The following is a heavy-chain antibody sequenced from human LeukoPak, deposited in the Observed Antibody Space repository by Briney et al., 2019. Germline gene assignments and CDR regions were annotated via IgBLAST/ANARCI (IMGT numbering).Heavy chain of an antibody. Sequence: SETLSLTRSVSGDSISMHYWSWLRQPPGKGLEWIGYIDHTGSTNYNPSLNSRVTIPRDTSKNHFSLELSSVTAADTAVYFCARGHRGGGSYSYYYYYMDVWGKGTTVTVSS. V-gene: IGHV4-59*11. CDR2: IDHTGST. D-gene: IGHD1-26*01. CDR1: GDSISMHY. CDR3: ARGHRGGGSYSYYYYYMDV. J-gene: IGHJ6*03.